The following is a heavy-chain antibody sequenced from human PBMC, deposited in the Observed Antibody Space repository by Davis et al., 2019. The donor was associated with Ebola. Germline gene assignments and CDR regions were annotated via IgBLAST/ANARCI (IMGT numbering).Heavy chain of an antibody. J-gene: IGHJ4*02. D-gene: IGHD3-10*01. CDR1: GFTFSDYY. CDR2: ISSSGSTI. CDR3: AREGKEYYFDY. V-gene: IGHV3-11*04. Sequence: GESLKISCAASGFTFSDYYMSWIRQAPGKGLEWVSYISSSGSTIYYADSVKGRFTISRDNAKNSLYLQMNSLRAEDTAVYYCAREGKEYYFDYWGQGTLVTVSS.